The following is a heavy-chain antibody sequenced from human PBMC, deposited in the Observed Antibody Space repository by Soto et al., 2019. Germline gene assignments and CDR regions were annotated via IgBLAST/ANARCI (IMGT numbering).Heavy chain of an antibody. CDR2: ISYDGSNK. J-gene: IGHJ3*02. CDR3: ARGIAARDDAFEI. CDR1: GFSFRNYG. V-gene: IGHV3-30*03. D-gene: IGHD6-6*01. Sequence: GGSLRLSCAGSGFSFRNYGMHWVRQAPGKGLEWVAVISYDGSNKYYADSVKGRFTISRDNSKNTLYLQMNSLRAEDTAVYYCARGIAARDDAFEIWGQGTMVTVSS.